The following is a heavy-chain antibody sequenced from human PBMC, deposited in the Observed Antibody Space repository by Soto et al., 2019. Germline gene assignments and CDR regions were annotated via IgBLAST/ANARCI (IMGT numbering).Heavy chain of an antibody. CDR2: IYYSGST. CDR3: ARGLNWNYSRGLNWFDP. J-gene: IGHJ5*02. CDR1: GGSISSYY. Sequence: SETLSLTCTVSGGSISSYYWSWIRQPPGKGLEWIGYIYYSGSTNYNPSLKGRVTISVDTSKNQFSLKLSSVTAADTAVYYCARGLNWNYSRGLNWFDPWGQGTLVTVSS. D-gene: IGHD1-7*01. V-gene: IGHV4-59*01.